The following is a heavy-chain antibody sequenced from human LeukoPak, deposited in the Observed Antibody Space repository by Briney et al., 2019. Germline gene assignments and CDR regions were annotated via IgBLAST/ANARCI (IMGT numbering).Heavy chain of an antibody. CDR1: GFTFSSYA. Sequence: GGSLRLSCAASGFTFSSYAMSWVRQAPGKGLEWVSAISGSGGSTYYADSVKGRFTISRDNSKNTLYLQMNSLRVEDTAVYYCAKIASAGEYQLLGWFDPWGQGTLVTVSS. CDR3: AKIASAGEYQLLGWFDP. V-gene: IGHV3-23*01. CDR2: ISGSGGST. J-gene: IGHJ5*02. D-gene: IGHD2-2*01.